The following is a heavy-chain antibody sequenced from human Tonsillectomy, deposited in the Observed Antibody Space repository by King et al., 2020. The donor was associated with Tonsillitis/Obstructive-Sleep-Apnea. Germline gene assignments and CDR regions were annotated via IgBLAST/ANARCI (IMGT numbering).Heavy chain of an antibody. CDR1: GLSLSTSGLC. V-gene: IGHV2-70*11. CDR2: IDWDDDK. CDR3: ARIRSGDYAAFDI. J-gene: IGHJ3*02. Sequence: TLKESGPALVKPTQTLTLACTLSGLSLSTSGLCVSWIRQPPGKALEWLARIDWDDDKYYSTSLKTRLTISKDTSKNQVVLTMTNMDPVDTATYYCARIRSGDYAAFDIWGQGTMVTVSS. D-gene: IGHD4/OR15-4a*01.